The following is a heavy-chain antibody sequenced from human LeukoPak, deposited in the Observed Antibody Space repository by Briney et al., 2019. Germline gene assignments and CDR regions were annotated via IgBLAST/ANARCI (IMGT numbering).Heavy chain of an antibody. Sequence: SETLSLTCSVSGDSMSSYYWSWIRQPPEKGLEWIGYIHYSGATSYNPSLKSRVTISIDTSKNQFSLNLGSVTAADTAMYYCSRGGDYYRAMTWGQGTMVAVSS. J-gene: IGHJ3*01. CDR3: SRGGDYYRAMT. CDR1: GDSMSSYY. D-gene: IGHD3-10*01. CDR2: IHYSGAT. V-gene: IGHV4-59*01.